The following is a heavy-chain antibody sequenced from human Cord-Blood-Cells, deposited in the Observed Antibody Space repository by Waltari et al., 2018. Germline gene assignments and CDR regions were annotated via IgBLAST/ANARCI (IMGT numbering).Heavy chain of an antibody. D-gene: IGHD6-19*01. Sequence: QVQLVESGGGVGHPGRSLGTPCAACGLPFRCYGIPWVRQAPGKGLEWVAVIWYDGSNKYYADSVKGRFTISRDNSKNTLYLQMNSLRAEDTAVYYCARERVAGGDCWGQGTLVTVSS. CDR1: GLPFRCYG. CDR3: ARERVAGGDC. J-gene: IGHJ4*02. V-gene: IGHV3-33*08. CDR2: IWYDGSNK.